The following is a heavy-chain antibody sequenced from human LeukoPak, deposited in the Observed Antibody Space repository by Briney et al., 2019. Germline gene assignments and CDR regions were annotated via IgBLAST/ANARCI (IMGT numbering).Heavy chain of an antibody. V-gene: IGHV3-11*04. CDR2: ISSSGSTI. CDR3: ARDRAAMVIDY. J-gene: IGHJ4*02. D-gene: IGHD5-18*01. Sequence: GGSLRLXCAASGFTFSDYYMSWIRQAPGKELEWVSYISSSGSTIYYADSVKGRFTISRDNAKNSLYLQMNSLRAEDTAVYYCARDRAAMVIDYWGQGTLVTVSS. CDR1: GFTFSDYY.